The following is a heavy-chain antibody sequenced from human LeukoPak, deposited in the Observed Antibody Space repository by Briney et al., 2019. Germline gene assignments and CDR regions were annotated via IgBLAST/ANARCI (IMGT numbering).Heavy chain of an antibody. CDR1: GGSISSYY. D-gene: IGHD3-16*02. V-gene: IGHV4-59*01. Sequence: SETLSLTCTVSGGSISSYYWSWIRQPPGKGLEWIGYIYYSGSTNYNPSLKSRVTISVDTSKNQFSLKLSSVTAADTAVYYCARVGGGTRYDYVWGSYRHWFDPWGQGTLVTVSS. J-gene: IGHJ5*02. CDR3: ARVGGGTRYDYVWGSYRHWFDP. CDR2: IYYSGST.